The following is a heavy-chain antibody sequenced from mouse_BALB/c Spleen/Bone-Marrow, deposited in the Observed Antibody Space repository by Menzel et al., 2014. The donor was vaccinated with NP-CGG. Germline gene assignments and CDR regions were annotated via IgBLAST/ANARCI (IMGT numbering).Heavy chain of an antibody. CDR2: INPDSSTI. J-gene: IGHJ1*01. V-gene: IGHV4-1*02. CDR1: GFDFSRYW. Sequence: EVKVEESGGGLVQPGGSLKLSCAASGFDFSRYWVSWVRQAPGKGLEWIGEINPDSSTINYTPSLKDKFIISRDNAKKTLVLQMSKVRSEDTTLYYWERHWDWYFDVWGAGTTVTVPS. CDR3: ERHWDWYFDV. D-gene: IGHD4-1*01.